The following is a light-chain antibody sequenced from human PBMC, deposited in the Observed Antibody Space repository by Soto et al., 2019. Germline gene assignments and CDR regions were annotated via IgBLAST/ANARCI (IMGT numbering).Light chain of an antibody. V-gene: IGLV1-44*01. J-gene: IGLJ1*01. CDR3: AAWDARQNGYV. CDR2: AYS. CDR1: SSNIVSNT. Sequence: QSVLTQPPSASGTTGQRVTIYCSGSSSNIVSNTVNWYQHLPGAAPTLLMYAYSQRPSDIPDRFSGSKSGASASLAISGLPSEEEADSYCAAWDARQNGYVFGTGTKVTVL.